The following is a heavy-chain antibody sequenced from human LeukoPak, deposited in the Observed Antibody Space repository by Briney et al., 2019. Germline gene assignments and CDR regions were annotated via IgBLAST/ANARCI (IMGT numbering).Heavy chain of an antibody. V-gene: IGHV1-69*06. CDR2: IIPIIGTA. D-gene: IGHD2-2*01. CDR1: GGIFNSYA. J-gene: IGHJ3*02. CDR3: ARGEVVPAAIGAFDI. Sequence: SVKVSCKTSGGIFNSYAISWVRQAPGQGLEWLGGIIPIIGTANYAQKFQGRVTITADKSTSTAYMELSSLRSEDTAVYYCARGEVVPAAIGAFDIWGQGTVVTVPS.